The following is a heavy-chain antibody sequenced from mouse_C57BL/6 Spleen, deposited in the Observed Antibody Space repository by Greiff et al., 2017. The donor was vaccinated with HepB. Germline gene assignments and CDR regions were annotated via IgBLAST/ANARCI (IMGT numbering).Heavy chain of an antibody. D-gene: IGHD2-4*01. CDR2: ISNLAYSI. Sequence: EVMLVESGGGLVQPGGSLKLSCAASGFTFSDYGMAWVRQAPRKGPEWVAFISNLAYSIYYADTVTGRFTISRENAKNTLYLEMSSLRSEDTAMYYCARQMGLRRDWYFDVWGTGTTVTVSS. CDR3: ARQMGLRRDWYFDV. V-gene: IGHV5-15*01. CDR1: GFTFSDYG. J-gene: IGHJ1*03.